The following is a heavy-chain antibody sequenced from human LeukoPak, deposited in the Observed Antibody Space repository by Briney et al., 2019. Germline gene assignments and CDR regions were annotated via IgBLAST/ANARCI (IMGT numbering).Heavy chain of an antibody. CDR2: INRSGST. V-gene: IGHV4-34*01. CDR3: ARGPRIEADRDYGYYTDV. CDR1: GGSLSGFY. Sequence: SATLSLTCAVDGGSLSGFYWSWIRQPPGKGLEWIGEINRSGSTNYDPSLKSRVTLSVDTSKNQFSLKVTSVTAADTAVYYWARGPRIEADRDYGYYTDVWGTGTTVTVS. D-gene: IGHD6-6*01. J-gene: IGHJ6*03.